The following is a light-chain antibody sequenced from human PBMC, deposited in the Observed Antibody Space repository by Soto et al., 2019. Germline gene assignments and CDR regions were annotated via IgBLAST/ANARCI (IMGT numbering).Light chain of an antibody. CDR2: DAS. CDR3: QQRSNWPGT. CDR1: QSVSSY. J-gene: IGKJ1*01. Sequence: EIVLTQSPATLSLSPGERATLSCRASQSVSSYLAWYQQKPGQAPRLLIYDASNRATGIPARFSGSGSGTDFTLTISRVEPEDLAVYYCQQRSNWPGTFGQGNKVEIK. V-gene: IGKV3-11*01.